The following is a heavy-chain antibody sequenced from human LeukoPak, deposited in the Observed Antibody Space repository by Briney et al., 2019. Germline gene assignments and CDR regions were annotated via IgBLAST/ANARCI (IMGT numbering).Heavy chain of an antibody. V-gene: IGHV3-30*03. J-gene: IGHJ5*02. CDR3: ARVLSACSSTSCYNWFDP. Sequence: GGSLRLSCAASGFTFSSYGMHWVRQAPGKGLEWVAVISYDGSNKYYADSVKGRFTISRDNSKNTLYLQMDSLRAEDTAVYDCARVLSACSSTSCYNWFDPWGQGTLVTVSS. CDR2: ISYDGSNK. CDR1: GFTFSSYG. D-gene: IGHD2-2*01.